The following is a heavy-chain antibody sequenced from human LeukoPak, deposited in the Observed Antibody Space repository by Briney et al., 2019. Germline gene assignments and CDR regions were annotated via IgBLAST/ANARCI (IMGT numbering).Heavy chain of an antibody. CDR1: GFTFYSYA. CDR3: AKIYGRPPTYYFDY. CDR2: ITGSGSSI. V-gene: IGHV3-48*04. D-gene: IGHD1-14*01. J-gene: IGHJ4*02. Sequence: GGSLRLSCAASGFTFYSYAMNWVRQAPGKGLEWVSYITGSGSSIYYADSVKGRFTISRDNAKNSLYLQMNSLRAEDTAVYYCAKIYGRPPTYYFDYWGQGTLVTVSS.